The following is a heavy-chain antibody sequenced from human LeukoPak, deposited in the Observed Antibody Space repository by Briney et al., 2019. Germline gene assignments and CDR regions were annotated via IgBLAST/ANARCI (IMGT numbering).Heavy chain of an antibody. J-gene: IGHJ4*02. CDR1: GASISSGGYW. Sequence: SQTLTLTCSLSGASISSGGYWWTWIRQHPVKGLEWIGYIYYSGNTYYNPSLKSRVSISVDTSENQFSLRLTSVTAADTAVYYCVRPSSAYCGSGCYQRVIFDFWGQGILVTVSS. CDR2: IYYSGNT. V-gene: IGHV4-31*03. CDR3: VRPSSAYCGSGCYQRVIFDF. D-gene: IGHD2-21*02.